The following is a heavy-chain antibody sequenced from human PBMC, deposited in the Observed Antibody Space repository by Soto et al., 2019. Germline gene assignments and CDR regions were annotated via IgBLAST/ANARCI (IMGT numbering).Heavy chain of an antibody. Sequence: QVQLVQSGAEVKKPESSVKVSCKASGGTFSSYAISWVRQAPGQGLEWMGGVIPIFGTANYAQKFQGRVTITADESTSTAYMELSSLRSEDTAVYYCARGARTAMVTVPFDYWGQGTLVTVSS. J-gene: IGHJ4*02. CDR2: VIPIFGTA. CDR1: GGTFSSYA. CDR3: ARGARTAMVTVPFDY. D-gene: IGHD5-18*01. V-gene: IGHV1-69*12.